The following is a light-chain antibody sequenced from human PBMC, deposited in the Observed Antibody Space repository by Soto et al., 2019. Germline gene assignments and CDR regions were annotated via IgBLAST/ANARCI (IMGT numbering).Light chain of an antibody. J-gene: IGKJ1*01. Sequence: DIQMTQSPSSLSASVGDRVTITCRASQNIRIYLNWYQQKPGKAPKLLIYAASSLQSGVPSRFSGSGSGTDFTLTISSLQPEDFATYSCQQSYSTPRTFGQGTKVELK. CDR3: QQSYSTPRT. V-gene: IGKV1-39*01. CDR2: AAS. CDR1: QNIRIY.